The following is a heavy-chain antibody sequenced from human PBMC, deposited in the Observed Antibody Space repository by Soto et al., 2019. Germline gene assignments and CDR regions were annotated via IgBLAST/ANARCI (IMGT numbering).Heavy chain of an antibody. D-gene: IGHD3-10*01. V-gene: IGHV3-23*01. J-gene: IGHJ3*02. Sequence: TGGSLRLSCAASGFTFSSYAMSWVRQAPGKGLEWVSAISGSGGSTYYADSVKGRFTISRDNAKNSLYLQMNSLRAEDTALYYCAKDRRDYGSGSPPAFDIWGQGTMVTVSS. CDR3: AKDRRDYGSGSPPAFDI. CDR1: GFTFSSYA. CDR2: ISGSGGST.